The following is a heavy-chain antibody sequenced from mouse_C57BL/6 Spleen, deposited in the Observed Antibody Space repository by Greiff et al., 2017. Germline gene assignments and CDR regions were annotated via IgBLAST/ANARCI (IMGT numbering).Heavy chain of an antibody. D-gene: IGHD3-1*01. CDR1: GFTFSDAW. CDR2: IRNKANNHAT. V-gene: IGHV6-6*01. CDR3: TRPTEGNAMDY. Sequence: EVQRVESGGGLVQPGGSMKLSCAASGFTFSDAWMDWVRQSPEKGLEWVAEIRNKANNHATYYAESVKGRFTISRDDSTSSVYLQMNSLRAEDTGIDYCTRPTEGNAMDYWGQGTSVTVSS. J-gene: IGHJ4*01.